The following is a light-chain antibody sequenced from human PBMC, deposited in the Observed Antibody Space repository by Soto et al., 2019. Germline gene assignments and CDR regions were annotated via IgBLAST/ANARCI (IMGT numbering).Light chain of an antibody. V-gene: IGKV3-20*01. CDR2: VAS. CDR3: QQYGGSPFT. J-gene: IGKJ2*01. CDR1: QSIFNNY. Sequence: ESVLTQSPGTLSLSPRERATLSCRASQSIFNNYLAWYQQKPGQAPRLLVYVASFRATGIPDRFSGSGSGTDFTLTISSLEPEDFAVYYCQQYGGSPFTFGQGTRLEI.